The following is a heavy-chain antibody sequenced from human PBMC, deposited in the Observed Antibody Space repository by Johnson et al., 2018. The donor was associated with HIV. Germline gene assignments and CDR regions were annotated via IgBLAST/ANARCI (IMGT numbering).Heavy chain of an antibody. CDR1: GFTFDEYG. Sequence: EVQLVESGGGVVRPGGSLRLSCAASGFTFDEYGMSWVRQAPGKGLEWVPGINWNGGSTIYADSVKGRFTISRENAKNSLHLQMNSLRAEDTAVYYCARVRGGTGHGAFDIWGQGTMVTVSS. V-gene: IGHV3-20*04. CDR3: ARVRGGTGHGAFDI. J-gene: IGHJ3*02. CDR2: INWNGGST.